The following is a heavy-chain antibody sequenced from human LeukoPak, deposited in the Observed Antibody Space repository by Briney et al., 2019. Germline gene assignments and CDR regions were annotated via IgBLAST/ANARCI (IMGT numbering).Heavy chain of an antibody. D-gene: IGHD4-17*01. CDR3: ARGTDYGDYFDY. Sequence: SETLSLTCTVSGGSISSYYWTWIRQPPGKGLKWIGYIYYSGSTNYNPSLKSRVTISVDTSKNQFSLKLSSVTAADTAVYYCARGTDYGDYFDYWGQGTLVTVSS. V-gene: IGHV4-59*01. J-gene: IGHJ4*02. CDR2: IYYSGST. CDR1: GGSISSYY.